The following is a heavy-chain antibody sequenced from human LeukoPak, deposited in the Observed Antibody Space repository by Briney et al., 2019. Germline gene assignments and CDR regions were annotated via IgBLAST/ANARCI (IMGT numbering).Heavy chain of an antibody. CDR3: ARDPGATTGY. V-gene: IGHV3-21*01. CDR1: GFTFSSYS. CDR2: ISSSSSYI. D-gene: IGHD1-26*01. J-gene: IGHJ4*02. Sequence: KPGGSLRLSCAASGFTFSSYSMNWVRQAPGKGLEWVSSISSSSSYIYYADSVKGRFTISGDNAKSSLYLQMNSLRAEDTAVYYCARDPGATTGYWGQGTLVTVSS.